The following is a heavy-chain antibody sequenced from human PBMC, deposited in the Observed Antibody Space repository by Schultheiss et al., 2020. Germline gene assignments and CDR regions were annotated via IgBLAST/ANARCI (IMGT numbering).Heavy chain of an antibody. V-gene: IGHV3-30*03. Sequence: GGSLRLSCAASGFTFSSYGMHWVRQAPGKGLEWVAVISYDGSNKYYADSVKGRFTISRDNAKNSLYLQMNSLRAKDTAVYYCATVSSGWGQGTLVTVSS. J-gene: IGHJ4*02. CDR2: ISYDGSNK. CDR1: GFTFSSYG. D-gene: IGHD6-19*01. CDR3: ATVSSG.